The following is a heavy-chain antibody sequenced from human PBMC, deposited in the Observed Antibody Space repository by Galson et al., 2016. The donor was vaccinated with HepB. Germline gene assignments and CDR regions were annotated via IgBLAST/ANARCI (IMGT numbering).Heavy chain of an antibody. V-gene: IGHV3-66*02. J-gene: IGHJ4*02. CDR1: GFTVSSTY. Sequence: SLRLSCAASGFTVSSTYMAWVRQAPGKGLESVAVIFSGGTTFYADSLLGRFTISRDSSKNTLFLQMNSLRADDTAVYYCASDSGYNEHGGFDNWGQGTPVTVSS. D-gene: IGHD5-24*01. CDR3: ASDSGYNEHGGFDN. CDR2: IFSGGTT.